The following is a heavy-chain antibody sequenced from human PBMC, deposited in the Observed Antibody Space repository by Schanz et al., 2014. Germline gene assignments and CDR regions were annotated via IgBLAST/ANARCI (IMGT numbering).Heavy chain of an antibody. D-gene: IGHD6-13*01. V-gene: IGHV3-7*01. Sequence: EVQLVESGGGLVQPGGSLRLSCVASGFTFSTSTMHWVRQAPGKGLEWVANIKHDGSVKDYVDSVEGRFTISRDNAKRSLFLQMNSLRVEDTAVYFCVSQTGSPNYWGQGTLVTVSS. CDR2: IKHDGSVK. J-gene: IGHJ4*02. CDR3: VSQTGSPNY. CDR1: GFTFSTST.